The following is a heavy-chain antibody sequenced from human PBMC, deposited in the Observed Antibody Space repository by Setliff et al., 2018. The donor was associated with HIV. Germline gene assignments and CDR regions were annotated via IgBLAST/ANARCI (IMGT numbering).Heavy chain of an antibody. Sequence: VKVSCKASGDTFSNYAINWVRQAPGQGLEWMGGFIPILGIANSVHKFQGRLTITADKFTSTAYMELSSLRSEDTAVYYCATLRINRDGSPGKAFDYWGQGTLVTVSS. D-gene: IGHD5-12*01. CDR1: GDTFSNYA. J-gene: IGHJ4*02. CDR2: FIPILGIA. V-gene: IGHV1-69*10. CDR3: ATLRINRDGSPGKAFDY.